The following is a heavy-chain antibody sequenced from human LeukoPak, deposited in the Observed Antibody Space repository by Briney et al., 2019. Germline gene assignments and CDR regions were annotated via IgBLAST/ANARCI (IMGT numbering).Heavy chain of an antibody. V-gene: IGHV3-48*03. D-gene: IGHD1-1*01. CDR3: ARGMNWNDLDY. CDR2: ISSSGSTI. CDR1: GVTFSSYE. Sequence: PGGSLRLSCAASGVTFSSYEMNWVRQAPGKGLEWVSYISSSGSTIYYADSVKGRFTISRDNAKNSLYLQMNSLRAEDTAVYYCARGMNWNDLDYWGQGTLVTVSS. J-gene: IGHJ4*02.